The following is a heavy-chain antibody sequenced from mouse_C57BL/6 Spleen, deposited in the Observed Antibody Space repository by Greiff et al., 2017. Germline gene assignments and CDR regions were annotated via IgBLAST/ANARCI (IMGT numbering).Heavy chain of an antibody. V-gene: IGHV1-82*01. CDR2: IYPGDGDT. CDR1: GYAFSSSW. CDR3: AREAYGPFDY. Sequence: QVQLQQSGPELVKPGASVKISCKASGYAFSSSWMNWVKQRPGKGLEWIGRIYPGDGDTNYNGKFKSKATLTADKSSSTAYMQLSSLTSEDSAVYFCAREAYGPFDYWGQGTTLTVSS. J-gene: IGHJ2*01. D-gene: IGHD1-1*02.